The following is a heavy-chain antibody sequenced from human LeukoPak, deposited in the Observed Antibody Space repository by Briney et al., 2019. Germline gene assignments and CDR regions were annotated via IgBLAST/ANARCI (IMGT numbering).Heavy chain of an antibody. CDR1: GGSISSSSYY. D-gene: IGHD2-15*01. Sequence: PSETLSLTCTVSGGSISSSSYYWGWIRQPPGKGLEWIGSIYYSGSTYYNPSLKSRVTISVDTSKNQFSLKLSSVTAAGTAVYYCARDPRSCSGGSCYDWFDPWGQGTLVTVSS. J-gene: IGHJ5*02. CDR3: ARDPRSCSGGSCYDWFDP. V-gene: IGHV4-39*07. CDR2: IYYSGST.